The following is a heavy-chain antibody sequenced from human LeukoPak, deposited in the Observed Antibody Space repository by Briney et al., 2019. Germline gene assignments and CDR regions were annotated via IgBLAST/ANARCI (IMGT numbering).Heavy chain of an antibody. V-gene: IGHV3-23*01. J-gene: IGHJ4*02. CDR1: GFTFRSYA. Sequence: LAGGSLSPFCPVHGFTFRSYAMGWVRQAPGKGLGWDSAIGVIGGSTYYADSEKGRFTISRDNSKNTLYLQMHSLRAEDTAVYFCANSHGDYPYYFVYWGQGTLVTVSS. CDR2: IGVIGGST. CDR3: ANSHGDYPYYFVY. D-gene: IGHD4-17*01.